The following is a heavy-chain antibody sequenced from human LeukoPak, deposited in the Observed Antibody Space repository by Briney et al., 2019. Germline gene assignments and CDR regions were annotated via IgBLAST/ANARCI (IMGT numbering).Heavy chain of an antibody. D-gene: IGHD3-3*01. V-gene: IGHV4-59*01. CDR1: GGSISSYY. J-gene: IGHJ6*02. Sequence: SETLSLTCTVSGGSISSYYWSWIRQPPGKGLEWIGYIYYSGSTNYNPSLKSRVTISVDTSKNQFSLKLSSVTAADTAVYYCARAGSKGYDFWSGYLPYYYSMDVWGQGTTVTVSS. CDR2: IYYSGST. CDR3: ARAGSKGYDFWSGYLPYYYSMDV.